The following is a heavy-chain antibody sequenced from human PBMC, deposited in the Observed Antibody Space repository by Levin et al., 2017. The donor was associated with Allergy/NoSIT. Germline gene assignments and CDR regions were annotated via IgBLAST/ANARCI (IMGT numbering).Heavy chain of an antibody. D-gene: IGHD3-22*01. V-gene: IGHV3-30*04. CDR1: GFTFSSYA. CDR3: ASGAGIVVVIEDFDY. Sequence: GESLKISCAASGFTFSSYAMHWVRQAPGKGLEWVAVISYDGSNKYYADSVKGRFTISRDNSKNTLYLQMNSLRAEDTAVYYCASGAGIVVVIEDFDYWGQGPLVTVSS. CDR2: ISYDGSNK. J-gene: IGHJ4*02.